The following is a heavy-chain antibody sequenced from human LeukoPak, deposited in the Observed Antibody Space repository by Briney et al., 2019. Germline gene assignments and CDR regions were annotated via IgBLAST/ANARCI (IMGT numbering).Heavy chain of an antibody. CDR3: ARLPPTHGYSGYGGIDY. Sequence: GASVKVSCKASGYTFTSYDINWVRQATGQGLEWMGWMNPNSGNTGYAQKFQGRVTMTRNTSISTAYMELSSLRSEDTAVYYCARLPPTHGYSGYGGIDYWGQGTLVTVSS. J-gene: IGHJ4*02. V-gene: IGHV1-8*01. CDR1: GYTFTSYD. CDR2: MNPNSGNT. D-gene: IGHD5-12*01.